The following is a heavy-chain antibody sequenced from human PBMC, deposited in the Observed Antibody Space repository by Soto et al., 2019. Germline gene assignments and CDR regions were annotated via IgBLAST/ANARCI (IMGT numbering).Heavy chain of an antibody. J-gene: IGHJ6*02. Sequence: PSETLSLTCTVCGGSIGNNYWSWIRQPPGAGLEWIGYIFYSGTANYNPTNYNPSLKSRVTMSVDTSKNQFSLRLGPVTATDTAVYYCATLYNSFIYIAMDAWGQGSAVTVSS. D-gene: IGHD6-6*01. V-gene: IGHV4-59*01. CDR2: IFYSGTANYNPT. CDR3: ATLYNSFIYIAMDA. CDR1: GGSIGNNY.